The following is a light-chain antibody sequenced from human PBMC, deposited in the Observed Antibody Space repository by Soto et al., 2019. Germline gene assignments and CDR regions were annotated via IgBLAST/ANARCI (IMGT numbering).Light chain of an antibody. CDR2: DNN. CDR1: SSNIGNNY. Sequence: QSVLTQPPSVSAAPGQKVTISCSGSSSNIGNNYVSWYQQLPGTAPKLLIYDNNKRPSGIPGRFSGSKSGTSATLGITGLQTGDEADYYCGTWDSSLSASYVFGTGTKVTVL. J-gene: IGLJ1*01. V-gene: IGLV1-51*01. CDR3: GTWDSSLSASYV.